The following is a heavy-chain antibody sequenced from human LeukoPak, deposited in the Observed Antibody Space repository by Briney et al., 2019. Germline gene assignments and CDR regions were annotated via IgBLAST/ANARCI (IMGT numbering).Heavy chain of an antibody. CDR1: GFTFSSYG. CDR3: ASLHSGYDYGLDY. J-gene: IGHJ4*02. Sequence: PGGSLRLSYAASGFTFSSYGMHWVRQAPGKGLEWVAFIRYDGSNKYYADSVKGRFTISRDNSKNTLYLQMNSLRAEDTAVYYCASLHSGYDYGLDYWGQGTLVTVSS. D-gene: IGHD5-12*01. V-gene: IGHV3-30*02. CDR2: IRYDGSNK.